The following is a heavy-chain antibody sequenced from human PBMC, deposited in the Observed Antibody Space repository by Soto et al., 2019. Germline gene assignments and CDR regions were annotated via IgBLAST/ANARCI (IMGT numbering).Heavy chain of an antibody. D-gene: IGHD2-2*01. CDR3: AREIVVPAATFYYYYGMDV. J-gene: IGHJ6*02. CDR1: GYSFTSYW. CDR2: IYPGDSDT. V-gene: IGHV5-51*01. Sequence: GDSLKLSCKGSGYSFTSYWIGWVRQMPGKGLEWMGIIYPGDSDTRYSPSFQGQVTISADKSISTAYLQWSSLKASDTAMYYCAREIVVPAATFYYYYGMDVWGQGTTVTVSS.